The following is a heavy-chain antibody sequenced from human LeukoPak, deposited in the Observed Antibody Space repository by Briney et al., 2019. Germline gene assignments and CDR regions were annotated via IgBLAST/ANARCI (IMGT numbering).Heavy chain of an antibody. CDR1: GFIFSSYA. J-gene: IGHJ5*02. CDR3: AKDRDYDFWSGGFDP. CDR2: ISGSGGST. Sequence: PGGSVRLSCAASGFIFSSYAMRWVRQAPGKGLEWVSAISGSGGSTYYADSVKGRFTISRDNSKNPLYLQMNSLRAEDTAVYYCAKDRDYDFWSGGFDPWGQGTLVTVSS. V-gene: IGHV3-23*01. D-gene: IGHD3-3*01.